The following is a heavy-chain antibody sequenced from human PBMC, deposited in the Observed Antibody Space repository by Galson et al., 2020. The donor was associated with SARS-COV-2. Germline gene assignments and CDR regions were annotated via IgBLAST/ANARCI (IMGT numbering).Heavy chain of an antibody. J-gene: IGHJ4*02. D-gene: IGHD2-8*02. Sequence: SQTLSLTCAVYGGSFSGYFWSWIRQPPGKGLEWIGEVNHSGSTNYNPSLKSRVNISVDTSKNQFSLKLSSVTAADTAVYYCARGLDGTGRFNGWDYWGQGTLVTGSS. V-gene: IGHV4-34*01. CDR1: GGSFSGYF. CDR3: ARGLDGTGRFNGWDY. CDR2: VNHSGST.